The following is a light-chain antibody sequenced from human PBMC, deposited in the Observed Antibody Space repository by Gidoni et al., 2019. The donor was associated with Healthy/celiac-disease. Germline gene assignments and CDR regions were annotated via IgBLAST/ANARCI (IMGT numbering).Light chain of an antibody. V-gene: IGKV1-12*01. CDR3: QHANSFPPT. CDR2: AAS. Sequence: DIQMTQSPSSVSASVGDRVTITCRASQGISSWLAWYPQKPGKAPKLLIYAASSLQSGVPSRFSGSGSGTDFTLTIISLQPEDFATYYCQHANSFPPTFGGGTKVEIK. J-gene: IGKJ4*01. CDR1: QGISSW.